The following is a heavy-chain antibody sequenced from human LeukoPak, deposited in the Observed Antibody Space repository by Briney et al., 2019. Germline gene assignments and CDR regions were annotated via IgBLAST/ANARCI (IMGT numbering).Heavy chain of an antibody. CDR1: GFTFTNAW. D-gene: IGHD5-18*01. Sequence: GGSLRLSRTASGFTFTNAWMMWVRQAPGKGLGWLGRIKSKTDGGTTDYAAPVKGRFTISGDDSKNTLYLQMNSLKTEDTAVYFCTTPPMVKYWGQGTLVTVSS. V-gene: IGHV3-15*01. J-gene: IGHJ4*02. CDR2: IKSKTDGGTT. CDR3: TTPPMVKY.